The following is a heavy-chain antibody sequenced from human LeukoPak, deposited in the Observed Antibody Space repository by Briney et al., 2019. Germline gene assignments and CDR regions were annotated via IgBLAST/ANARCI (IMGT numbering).Heavy chain of an antibody. CDR3: ARDSGAAAGSDPVFEY. J-gene: IGHJ4*02. CDR2: INPSGGST. D-gene: IGHD6-13*01. CDR1: GYTFTSYY. Sequence: GSAVKVSCKAAGYTFTSYYMLCVRQAPGQGHERMGIINPSGGSTSYAQKFQGRVTMTRDTSTSTVYMELSSLRSEDTAVYYCARDSGAAAGSDPVFEYWGQGTLVTVSS. V-gene: IGHV1-46*01.